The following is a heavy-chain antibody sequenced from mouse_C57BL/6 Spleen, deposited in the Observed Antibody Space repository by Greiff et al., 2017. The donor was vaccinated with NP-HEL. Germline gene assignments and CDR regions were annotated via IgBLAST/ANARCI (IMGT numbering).Heavy chain of an antibody. CDR3: ARSYTVPPDYYAMDY. CDR2: IRNKANGYTT. D-gene: IGHD1-1*01. Sequence: EVNVVESGGGLVQPGGSLSLSCAASGFTFTDYYMSWVRQPPGKALEWLGFIRNKANGYTTEYSASVKGRFTISRDNSQSILYLQMNALRAEDSATYYCARSYTVPPDYYAMDYWGQGTSVTVSS. J-gene: IGHJ4*01. CDR1: GFTFTDYY. V-gene: IGHV7-3*01.